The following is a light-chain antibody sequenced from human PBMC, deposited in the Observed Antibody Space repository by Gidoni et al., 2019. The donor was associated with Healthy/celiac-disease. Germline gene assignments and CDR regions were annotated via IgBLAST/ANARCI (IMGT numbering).Light chain of an antibody. J-gene: IGKJ1*01. CDR3: QQYGSSPPWT. CDR2: GAS. Sequence: ESVLTQSPGTLSLSPGERATLSCRASQGVSSSYLAWYQQKPGQAPRLLIFGASSRATGIPDWFSGSGSGTDFTLTISRLEPEDFAVYYCQQYGSSPPWTFGQGTKVEIK. V-gene: IGKV3-20*01. CDR1: QGVSSSY.